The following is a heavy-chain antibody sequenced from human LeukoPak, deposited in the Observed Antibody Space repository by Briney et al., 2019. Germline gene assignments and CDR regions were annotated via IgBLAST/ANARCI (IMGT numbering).Heavy chain of an antibody. D-gene: IGHD6-19*01. CDR1: GGSISSGGYY. Sequence: PSETLSLTCTVSGGSISSGGYYWSWIRQHPGKGLEWIGYIYYSGSTYYNPSLKSRVTISVDTSKNQFSLKLSSVTAADTAVYYCARRSGWYSTQDYNYNGMDVWGQGTTVTSP. J-gene: IGHJ6*02. CDR3: ARRSGWYSTQDYNYNGMDV. V-gene: IGHV4-31*03. CDR2: IYYSGST.